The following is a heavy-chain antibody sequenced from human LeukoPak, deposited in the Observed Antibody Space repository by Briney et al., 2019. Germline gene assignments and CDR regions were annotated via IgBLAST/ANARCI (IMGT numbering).Heavy chain of an antibody. CDR2: IYYSGST. CDR1: GGSISSSSYY. Sequence: SQTLSLTCTVSGGSISSSSYYWGWIRQPPGKGLEWIGSIYYSGSTYYNPSLKSRVTISVDTSKNQFSLKLSSVTAADTAVYYCAKDFGNTAMGSFDYWGQGTLVTVSS. CDR3: AKDFGNTAMGSFDY. V-gene: IGHV4-39*02. J-gene: IGHJ4*02. D-gene: IGHD5-18*01.